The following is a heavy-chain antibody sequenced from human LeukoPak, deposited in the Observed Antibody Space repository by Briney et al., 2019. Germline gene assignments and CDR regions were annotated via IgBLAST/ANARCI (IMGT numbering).Heavy chain of an antibody. D-gene: IGHD6-13*01. CDR3: VQRGAEAGTFAEYFQH. CDR2: ISGSGGST. CDR1: GFTFSSYA. J-gene: IGHJ1*01. V-gene: IGHV3-23*01. Sequence: GGSLRLSCAASGFTFSSYAMSWVRQAPGKGLEWVSAISGSGGSTYYADSVKGRFTISRDNSKNTLFLQMDSLRAEDTAIYYCVQRGAEAGTFAEYFQHWGQGTLVTVSS.